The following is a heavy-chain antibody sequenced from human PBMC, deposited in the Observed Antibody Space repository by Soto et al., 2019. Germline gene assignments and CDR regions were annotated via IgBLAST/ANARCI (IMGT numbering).Heavy chain of an antibody. Sequence: PGESLKISCKGAGNTFTNYWINWVRQKPGKGLEWMGRIDPTDSYINYSPSFQGHVTISADKSINTAYLQWGSLKASDTAMYFCAKSRLVIAPDPYYFYDMDVWGLGTTVTVSS. D-gene: IGHD3-9*01. CDR2: IDPTDSYI. CDR3: AKSRLVIAPDPYYFYDMDV. V-gene: IGHV5-10-1*01. CDR1: GNTFTNYW. J-gene: IGHJ6*02.